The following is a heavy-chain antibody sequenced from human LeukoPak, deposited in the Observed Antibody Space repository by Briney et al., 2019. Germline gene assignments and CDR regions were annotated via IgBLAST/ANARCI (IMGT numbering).Heavy chain of an antibody. CDR3: ARDRVAAAGTLDY. D-gene: IGHD6-13*01. CDR1: GFPLRSYA. CDR2: ISYDGGHK. V-gene: IGHV3-30*04. Sequence: SLSLSCSASGFPLRSYAMHWVRQAPGKGLQWVAVISYDGGHKYYADSVTGRFTISRDNSKNTLYLQMNSLRPEDTAVFYCARDRVAAAGTLDYWGQGTLVTVSS. J-gene: IGHJ4*02.